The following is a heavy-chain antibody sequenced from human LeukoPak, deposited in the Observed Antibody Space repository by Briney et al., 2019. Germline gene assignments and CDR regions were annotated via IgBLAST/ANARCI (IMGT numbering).Heavy chain of an antibody. V-gene: IGHV4-34*01. D-gene: IGHD4-23*01. CDR3: ARGYGGNSTTDY. CDR2: INHSGST. J-gene: IGHJ4*02. CDR1: GFTFSSYA. Sequence: GSLRLSCAASGFTFSSYAMSWIRQPPGKGLEWIGEINHSGSTNYNPSLKSRVTISVDTSKNQFSLKLSSVTAADTAVYYCARGYGGNSTTDYWGQGTLVTVSS.